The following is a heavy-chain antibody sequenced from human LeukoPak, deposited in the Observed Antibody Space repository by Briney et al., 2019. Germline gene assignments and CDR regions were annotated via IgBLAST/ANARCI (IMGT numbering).Heavy chain of an antibody. Sequence: GESLKISCKGSGYSFTSYWIGWVRQMPGKGLEWMGIIYPGDSDTRYSPSFQGQVTISADKSISTAYLQWSSLKASDTAMYYCARLAQDGMVRGVGNYNWFDPWGQGTLVTVSS. CDR1: GYSFTSYW. V-gene: IGHV5-51*01. D-gene: IGHD3-10*01. CDR2: IYPGDSDT. J-gene: IGHJ5*02. CDR3: ARLAQDGMVRGVGNYNWFDP.